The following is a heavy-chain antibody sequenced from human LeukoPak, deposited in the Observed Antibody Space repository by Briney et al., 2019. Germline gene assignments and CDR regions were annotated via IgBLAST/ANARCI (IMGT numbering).Heavy chain of an antibody. CDR3: AKESGQLDV. CDR1: GFTFTSYA. CDR2: ISGGGSST. Sequence: PGGSLRLSCAASGFTFTSYAMSWVRQPPGKGLEWVSVISGGGSSTYYADSVTGRFTISRDNSKNTLYLQMNGLRGEDTAVYYCAKESGQLDVWGKGTTVTVSS. J-gene: IGHJ6*04. V-gene: IGHV3-23*01. D-gene: IGHD3-3*01.